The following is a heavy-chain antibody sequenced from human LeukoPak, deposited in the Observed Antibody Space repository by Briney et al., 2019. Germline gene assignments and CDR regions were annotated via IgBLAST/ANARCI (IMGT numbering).Heavy chain of an antibody. CDR1: GGSLSSYY. CDR2: IYNSGST. Sequence: SETLSLTCTVSGGSLSSYYWSWIRQPPGKGLEWIGYIYNSGSTKYNPSLKSRVTISVDTSKNQFSLNLSSVTAADTAVYYCARTNRYAGGDRHFDYWGQGTLVTVSS. CDR3: ARTNRYAGGDRHFDY. J-gene: IGHJ4*02. V-gene: IGHV4-59*03. D-gene: IGHD1-14*01.